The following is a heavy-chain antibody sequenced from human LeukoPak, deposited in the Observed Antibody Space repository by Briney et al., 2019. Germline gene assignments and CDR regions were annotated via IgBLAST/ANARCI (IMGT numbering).Heavy chain of an antibody. D-gene: IGHD4-11*01. J-gene: IGHJ4*02. V-gene: IGHV4-61*01. CDR2: IYYSGST. Sequence: NPSETLSLTCTVSGGSVSSGSYYWSWIRQPPGKGLEWIGYIYYSGSTNYNPSLKSRVTISVDTSKNQFSLRLSSVTAADTAVYYCARHVVSATVVDGTPLNYWGQGTLVTVSS. CDR1: GGSVSSGSYY. CDR3: ARHVVSATVVDGTPLNY.